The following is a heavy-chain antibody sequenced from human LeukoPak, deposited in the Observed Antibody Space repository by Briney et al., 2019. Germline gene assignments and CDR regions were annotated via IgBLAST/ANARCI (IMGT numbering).Heavy chain of an antibody. CDR2: VSSDGSID. J-gene: IGHJ5*02. V-gene: IGHV3-30*03. CDR1: GFTFSSYG. Sequence: GGSLRLSCAASGFTFSSYGMHWVRQAPGKGLEWVAVVSSDGSIDYYADSLRGRFTVSRDNSKNTMFLQFNTLRPEDMAVYYCAREGMGTTFSAWFDPWGQGTRVIVSS. D-gene: IGHD1-7*01. CDR3: AREGMGTTFSAWFDP.